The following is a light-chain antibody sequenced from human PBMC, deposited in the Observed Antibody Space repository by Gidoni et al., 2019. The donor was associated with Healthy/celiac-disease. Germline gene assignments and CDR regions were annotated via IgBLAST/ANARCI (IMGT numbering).Light chain of an antibody. CDR2: AAS. V-gene: IGKV1-39*01. CDR3: QQSYSTPAT. CDR1: QSISSY. Sequence: DIQMTQSPSSLSASVGDRVTITCRASQSISSYLNWYQQKPGKAPKLLIYAASSLQSGVPSRFSGSGSGTGFTLTISSLQPEDFATYYCQQSYSTPATFGQGTKLEIK. J-gene: IGKJ2*01.